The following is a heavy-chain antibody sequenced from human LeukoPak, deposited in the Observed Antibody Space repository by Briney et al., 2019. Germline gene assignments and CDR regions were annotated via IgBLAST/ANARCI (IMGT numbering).Heavy chain of an antibody. J-gene: IGHJ4*02. CDR3: ATYPYYYDSSGYYYGSDFDY. CDR1: GGTFSRFT. D-gene: IGHD3-22*01. V-gene: IGHV1-69*13. Sequence: SVKVSCKASGGTFSRFTISWVRRAPGQGFEWMGGVTPIFGTANFVQRFQGRVSITADESTSTAFMELSSLRSEDTAVYYCATYPYYYDSSGYYYGSDFDYWGQGTLVTVSS. CDR2: VTPIFGTA.